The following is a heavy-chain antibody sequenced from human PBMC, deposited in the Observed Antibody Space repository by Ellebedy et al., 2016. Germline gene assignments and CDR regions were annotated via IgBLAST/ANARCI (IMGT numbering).Heavy chain of an antibody. D-gene: IGHD3-22*01. CDR3: ARDGGSGYYYADAFDI. Sequence: GESLKISCAASGFTFSSYWMSWVRQAPGKGLEWEANIKQDGSEKYYVDSVKGRFTISRDNAKNSLYLQMNSLRAEDTAVYYCARDGGSGYYYADAFDIWGQGTMVTVSS. V-gene: IGHV3-7*01. CDR1: GFTFSSYW. J-gene: IGHJ3*02. CDR2: IKQDGSEK.